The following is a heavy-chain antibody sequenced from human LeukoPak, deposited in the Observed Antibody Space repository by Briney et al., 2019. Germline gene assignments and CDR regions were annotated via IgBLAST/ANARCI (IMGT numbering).Heavy chain of an antibody. D-gene: IGHD2-15*01. CDR2: LYSGGNT. CDR3: ATSYCSGGSCYPQYFQH. V-gene: IGHV3-66*02. Sequence: GGSLRLSCAASGFTVSSNYMSWVRQAPGKGLEWVSLLYSGGNTYYADSAKGRFTISRDNSKNTLYLQMNSLRAEDTAVYHCATSYCSGGSCYPQYFQHWGQGTLVTVSS. J-gene: IGHJ1*01. CDR1: GFTVSSNY.